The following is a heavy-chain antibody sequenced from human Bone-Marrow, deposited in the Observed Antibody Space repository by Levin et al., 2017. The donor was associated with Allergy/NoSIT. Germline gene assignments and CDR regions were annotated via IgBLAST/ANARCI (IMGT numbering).Heavy chain of an antibody. CDR1: GYSFTTFG. J-gene: IGHJ4*02. CDR3: ARDQTYTSNWYSDY. V-gene: IGHV1-18*01. D-gene: IGHD6-13*01. CDR2: ISPYNDNT. Sequence: ASVKVSCKASGYSFTTFGISWVRQAPGQGLEWMGWISPYNDNTNYAQNFQDRLTMTTDTSTRTAYMELRSLSSNDTAVYYCARDQTYTSNWYSDYWGQGTLVTVSS.